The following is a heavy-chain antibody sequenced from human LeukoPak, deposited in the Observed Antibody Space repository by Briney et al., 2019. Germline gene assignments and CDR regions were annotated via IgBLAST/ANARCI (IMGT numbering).Heavy chain of an antibody. J-gene: IGHJ4*02. CDR2: IWYDGSNK. V-gene: IGHV3-33*01. D-gene: IGHD2/OR15-2a*01. CDR1: GFTFSSYG. Sequence: GGSLRLSCAASGFTFSSYGMHWVRQAPGKGLEWVALIWYDGSNKYYADSVKGRLTISRDNSKNTLYLQMNSLRAEDTAVYYCAREGPRGNSQFDYWGQGTLVTVPS. CDR3: AREGPRGNSQFDY.